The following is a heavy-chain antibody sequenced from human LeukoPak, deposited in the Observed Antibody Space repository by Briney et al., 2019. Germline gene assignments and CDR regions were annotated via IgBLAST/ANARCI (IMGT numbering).Heavy chain of an antibody. D-gene: IGHD3-22*01. J-gene: IGHJ4*02. Sequence: GGSLRLSCAASGFTFSSYSMNWVRQAPGKGLEWVSSISSSSSYIYYADSVKGRFTISRDNARNSLYLQMNSLRAEDTAVYYCARLMYYYDSSGYRYWGQGTLVTVSS. CDR3: ARLMYYYDSSGYRY. V-gene: IGHV3-21*01. CDR1: GFTFSSYS. CDR2: ISSSSSYI.